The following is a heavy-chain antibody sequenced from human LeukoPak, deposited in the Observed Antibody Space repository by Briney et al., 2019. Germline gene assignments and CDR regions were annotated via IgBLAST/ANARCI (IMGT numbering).Heavy chain of an antibody. CDR3: ARVPPHYYYGMGV. V-gene: IGHV4-30-2*01. J-gene: IGHJ6*02. CDR2: IYHSGST. Sequence: SQTLSLTCAVSGSSISSGGYSWSWIRQPPGKGLEWIGYIYHSGSTYYNPSLKSRVTISVDRSKNQFSLKLSSVTAADTAVYYCARVPPHYYYGMGVWGQGTTVTVSS. CDR1: GSSISSGGYS.